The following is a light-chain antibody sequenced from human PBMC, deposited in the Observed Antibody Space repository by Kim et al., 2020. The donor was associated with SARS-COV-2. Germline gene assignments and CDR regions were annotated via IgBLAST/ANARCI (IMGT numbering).Light chain of an antibody. CDR3: QQRSNWPPLT. CDR1: QSVSSY. V-gene: IGKV3-11*01. J-gene: IGKJ4*01. CDR2: DAS. Sequence: SPGERAPRSCRASQSVSSYLAWYQQKPGQAPMLLIYDASNRATGIPARFSGSGSGTDFTLTISSLEPEDFAVYYCQQRSNWPPLTFGGGTKVDIK.